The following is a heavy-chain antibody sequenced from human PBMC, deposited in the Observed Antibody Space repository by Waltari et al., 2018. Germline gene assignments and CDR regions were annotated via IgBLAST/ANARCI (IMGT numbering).Heavy chain of an antibody. J-gene: IGHJ4*02. Sequence: QVQFVQSGAEVKKPGASVKVSCKASGYTCNTYGVAWVRQAPGQGLEWMGWISGYNGDTKFAQKFQDRLTMTTDTSTDTAYMELRSLRSDDTAVYYCARLYDNSYYNYASDYWGQGTLVTVSS. CDR3: ARLYDNSYYNYASDY. V-gene: IGHV1-18*01. CDR1: GYTCNTYG. D-gene: IGHD3-22*01. CDR2: ISGYNGDT.